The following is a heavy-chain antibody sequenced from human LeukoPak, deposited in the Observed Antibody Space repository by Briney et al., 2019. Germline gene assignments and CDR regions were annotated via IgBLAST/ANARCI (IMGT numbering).Heavy chain of an antibody. CDR1: GFTFSSYA. CDR2: VSDSGDGT. CDR3: AKDRACGQWNCQGSDY. V-gene: IGHV3-23*01. J-gene: IGHJ4*02. D-gene: IGHD1-7*01. Sequence: PGGSLRLSCAASGFTFSSYAMYWVRQAPGKGLEWVLGVSDSGDGTNYADSVKGRFPISRDNSKNTLYLQMNNLRAEDSAVYYGAKDRACGQWNCQGSDYWGQGTLVTVSS.